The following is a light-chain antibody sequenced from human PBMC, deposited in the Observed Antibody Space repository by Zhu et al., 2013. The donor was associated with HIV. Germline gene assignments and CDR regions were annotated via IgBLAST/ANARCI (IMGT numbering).Light chain of an antibody. CDR2: AAS. CDR3: QQSYSARWT. J-gene: IGKJ1*01. Sequence: DIQMTQSPSSRSASVGDRVTITCRASQTIGTSLNWYQQRPGKAPNVLIYAASTLRTGVPSRFSGSGSGTDFTLTITNLQPEDFATYYCQQSYSARWTFGQGTKVEI. CDR1: QTIGTS. V-gene: IGKV1-39*01.